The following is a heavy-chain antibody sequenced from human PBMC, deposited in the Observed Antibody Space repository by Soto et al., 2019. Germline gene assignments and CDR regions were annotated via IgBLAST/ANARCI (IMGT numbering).Heavy chain of an antibody. CDR1: GFTFSNAW. D-gene: IGHD3-22*01. V-gene: IGHV3-15*01. CDR3: TTLTTDYYARSGYANYYYDYYGMDV. Sequence: TGGSLRLSCAASGFTFSNAWMSWVRQAPGEGLEWVGRIKSKTDGGKTDYAAPVKGRFTISRDDSKNTLYLQMNSLKTEDTAVYYWTTLTTDYYARSGYANYYYDYYGMDVWGQGTTVTVSS. J-gene: IGHJ6*02. CDR2: IKSKTDGGKT.